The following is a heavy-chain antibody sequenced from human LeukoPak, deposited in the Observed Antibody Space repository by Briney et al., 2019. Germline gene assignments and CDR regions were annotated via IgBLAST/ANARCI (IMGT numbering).Heavy chain of an antibody. D-gene: IGHD3-10*01. V-gene: IGHV1-46*01. CDR1: GYTFTSYY. J-gene: IGHJ4*02. Sequence: ASVKVSCKASGYTFTSYYMHWVRQAPGQGLEWMGLINPSGGSTSYAQKFQGRVTMTRDTSTSTVYMELSSLRSEDTAVYYCAGGNFPGGKYYYGSGSSPFDYWGQGTLVTVSS. CDR2: INPSGGST. CDR3: AGGNFPGGKYYYGSGSSPFDY.